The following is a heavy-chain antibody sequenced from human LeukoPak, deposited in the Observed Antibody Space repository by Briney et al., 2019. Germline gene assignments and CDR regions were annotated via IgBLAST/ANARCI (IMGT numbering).Heavy chain of an antibody. Sequence: GESLKISCKGSGYSFTSYWIGWVRQMPGKGLEWMGIIYLGDSDTRYSPSFQGQVTISADKSISTAYLQWSSLKASDTAMYYCARPPPYSSGWYYFDYWGQGTLVTVSS. V-gene: IGHV5-51*01. J-gene: IGHJ4*02. CDR3: ARPPPYSSGWYYFDY. CDR2: IYLGDSDT. D-gene: IGHD6-19*01. CDR1: GYSFTSYW.